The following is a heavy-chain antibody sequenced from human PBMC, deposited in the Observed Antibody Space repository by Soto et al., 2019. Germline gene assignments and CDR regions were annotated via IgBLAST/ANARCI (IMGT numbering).Heavy chain of an antibody. CDR2: ISSNGGST. J-gene: IGHJ3*02. V-gene: IGHV3-64D*08. Sequence: GGSLRLSCAASGFTFSSYAMSWVRQAPGKGLEYVSAISSNGGSTYYADSVKGRFTISRDNSKNILYLQMSSLRAEDTAVYYCVKGSQYYYDSSRDAFDIWGQGTMVTVSS. CDR3: VKGSQYYYDSSRDAFDI. CDR1: GFTFSSYA. D-gene: IGHD3-22*01.